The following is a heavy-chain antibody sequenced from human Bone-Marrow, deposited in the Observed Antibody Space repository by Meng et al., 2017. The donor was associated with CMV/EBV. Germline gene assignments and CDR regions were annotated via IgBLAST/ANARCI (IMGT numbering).Heavy chain of an antibody. V-gene: IGHV4-61*01. D-gene: IGHD1-26*01. J-gene: IGHJ4*02. CDR3: ARELAGATLY. CDR2: IYYSGST. Sequence: SETLSLTCTVSGGSVSSGSYYWSWIRQPPGKGLEWIGYIYYSGSTYYNPSLKSRVTISVDTSKNQFSLKLSSVTAADTAVYYCARELAGATLYWGQGTLVTVSS. CDR1: GGSVSSGSYY.